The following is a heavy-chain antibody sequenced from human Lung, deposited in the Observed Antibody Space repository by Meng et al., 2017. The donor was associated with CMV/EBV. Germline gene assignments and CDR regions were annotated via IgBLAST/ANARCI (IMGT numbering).Heavy chain of an antibody. J-gene: IGHJ6*02. CDR1: GYAFTDYY. V-gene: IGHV1-2*02. Sequence: ASVKVSCKASGYAFTDYYIHWVRQAPGQGLEWMGWINPGIGGTNFAQKFEGRVTMTRDTSISTAYMELSRLRSDDTAIYYCARAYCSSHRCWGYYYGMDVWGQGTTVTVSS. D-gene: IGHD2-2*01. CDR3: ARAYCSSHRCWGYYYGMDV. CDR2: INPGIGGT.